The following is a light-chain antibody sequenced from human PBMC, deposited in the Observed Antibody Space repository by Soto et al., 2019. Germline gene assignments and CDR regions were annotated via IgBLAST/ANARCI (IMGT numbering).Light chain of an antibody. CDR2: EVS. Sequence: DIVMTQTPLSLSVAPGQPASISCRSSQSLLRSDGKTFLYWYVQKSGQPPHLLIYEVSNRFSGVPDRVIGSWSGTDFTLKTSRVEAEDVGVYYCMQSMHLPITFGQGTRLEIK. J-gene: IGKJ5*01. CDR3: MQSMHLPIT. CDR1: QSLLRSDGKTF. V-gene: IGKV2D-29*01.